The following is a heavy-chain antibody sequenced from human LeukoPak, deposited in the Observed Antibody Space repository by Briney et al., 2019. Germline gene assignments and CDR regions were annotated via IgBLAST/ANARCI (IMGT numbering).Heavy chain of an antibody. CDR1: GGSTSSYY. D-gene: IGHD6-13*01. V-gene: IGHV4-59*08. J-gene: IGHJ3*01. Sequence: SETLSLTCTVSGGSTSSYYWSWIRQPPGKGLEWIGYIYYSGSTYYNPSLKSRVTISVDTSKNQFSLKLSSVTAADTAVYYCARQALGSSWHAVGVWGQGTMVTVSS. CDR2: IYYSGST. CDR3: ARQALGSSWHAVGV.